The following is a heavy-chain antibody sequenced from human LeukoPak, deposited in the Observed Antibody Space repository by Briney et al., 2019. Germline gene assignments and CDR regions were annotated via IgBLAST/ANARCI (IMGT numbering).Heavy chain of an antibody. CDR2: IWHDGNIK. CDR1: GLTLSGHG. J-gene: IGHJ3*02. V-gene: IGHV3-33*01. D-gene: IGHD1-26*01. Sequence: SSLRLSCAASGLTLSGHGMHWVRQAPGKGLEWVAIIWHDGNIKYYADSVKGRFIVSRDNYKNTVFLQMNSLRGEDTAVYYCARVGSGSYFLDAFDIWGQGTMVSVSS. CDR3: ARVGSGSYFLDAFDI.